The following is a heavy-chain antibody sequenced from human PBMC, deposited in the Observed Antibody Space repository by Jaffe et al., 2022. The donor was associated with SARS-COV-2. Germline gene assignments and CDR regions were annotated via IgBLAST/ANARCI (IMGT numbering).Heavy chain of an antibody. CDR3: ARGHIVVVPAAQGQQLGGYGMDV. J-gene: IGHJ6*02. CDR1: GGSISSYY. Sequence: QVQLQESGPGLVKPSETLSLTCTVSGGSISSYYWSWIRQPPGKGLEWIGYIYYSGSTNYNPSLKSRVTISVDTSKNQFSLKLSSVTAADTAVYYCARGHIVVVPAAQGQQLGGYGMDVWGQGTTVTVSS. V-gene: IGHV4-59*01. D-gene: IGHD2-2*01. CDR2: IYYSGST.